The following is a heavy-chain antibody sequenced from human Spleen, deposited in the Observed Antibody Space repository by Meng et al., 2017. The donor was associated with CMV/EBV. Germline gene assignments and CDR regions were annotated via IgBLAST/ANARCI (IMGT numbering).Heavy chain of an antibody. J-gene: IGHJ6*02. CDR3: ARGRGSGYCSSTSCPTWGYYYGMDV. CDR2: INHSGST. Sequence: SGIRQPPGEGLEWIGEINHSGSTNYNPSLESRVTISVDTSKNQFSLKLSSVTAADTAVYYCARGRGSGYCSSTSCPTWGYYYGMDVWGQGTTVTVSS. D-gene: IGHD2-2*01. V-gene: IGHV4-34*01.